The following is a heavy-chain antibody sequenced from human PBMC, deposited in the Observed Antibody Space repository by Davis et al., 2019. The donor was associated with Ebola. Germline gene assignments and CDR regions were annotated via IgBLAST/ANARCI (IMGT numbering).Heavy chain of an antibody. Sequence: PSETLSLTCTVPGGSISSYYWSWIRQPPGKGLEWIGYIYYSGSTNYNPSLKSRVTISVDTSKNQFSLKLSSVTAADTAVYYCARGIVATNTYYYGMDVWGQGTTVTVSS. CDR3: ARGIVATNTYYYGMDV. CDR2: IYYSGST. J-gene: IGHJ6*02. V-gene: IGHV4-59*08. CDR1: GGSISSYY. D-gene: IGHD5-12*01.